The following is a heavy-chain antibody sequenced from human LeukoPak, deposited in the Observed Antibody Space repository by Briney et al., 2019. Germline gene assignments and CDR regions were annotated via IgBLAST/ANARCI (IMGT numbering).Heavy chain of an antibody. Sequence: GGSLRLSCAASGFTFSSYAMHWVRQAPGKGLEYVSAISSNGGSTYYANSVKGRFTISRDNSKNTLCLQMGSLRAEDMAVYYCARSYYGSGSQEFDYWGQGTLVTVSS. D-gene: IGHD3-10*01. V-gene: IGHV3-64*01. CDR3: ARSYYGSGSQEFDY. CDR2: ISSNGGST. CDR1: GFTFSSYA. J-gene: IGHJ4*02.